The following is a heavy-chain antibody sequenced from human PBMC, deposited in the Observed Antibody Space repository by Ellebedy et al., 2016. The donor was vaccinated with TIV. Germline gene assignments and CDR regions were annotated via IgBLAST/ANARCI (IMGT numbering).Heavy chain of an antibody. J-gene: IGHJ1*01. V-gene: IGHV1-18*01. CDR3: TRDDRFSGTWYSAYFQY. D-gene: IGHD1-26*01. CDR1: GYNLSNYG. CDR2: VNTHKGNI. Sequence: ASVKVSCXASGYNLSNYGISWVRQGPGQGLEWMGWVNTHKGNINYAPKFRGRLTLTIDTSTSTAYMELRSLGSDDTAVYYCTRDDRFSGTWYSAYFQYWGQGTLVTVSS.